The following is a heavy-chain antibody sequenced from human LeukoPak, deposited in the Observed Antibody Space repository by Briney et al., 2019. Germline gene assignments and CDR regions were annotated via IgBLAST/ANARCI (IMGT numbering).Heavy chain of an antibody. Sequence: GESLKISCRSSGYCFTSYWIGLVRQMPGKGLEWMGIIYPGDSDTRYSPSFQGQVTISVDKSISTAYLQWSSLKASDTAMYSCVRPGSGWYVAYWGQGTLVTVSS. CDR1: GYCFTSYW. J-gene: IGHJ4*02. V-gene: IGHV5-51*01. D-gene: IGHD6-19*01. CDR3: VRPGSGWYVAY. CDR2: IYPGDSDT.